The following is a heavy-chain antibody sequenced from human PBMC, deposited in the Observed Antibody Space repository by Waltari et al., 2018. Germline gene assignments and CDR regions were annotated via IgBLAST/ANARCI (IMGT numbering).Heavy chain of an antibody. V-gene: IGHV1-69*02. D-gene: IGHD5-12*01. CDR3: ARRVSTKGAFEV. CDR2: IIPMTGIT. Sequence: QVQLVQSGAEVKQPGSSVKVSCKSSGGPFSSVGLHWLRPAPGQGLEWMGKIIPMTGITDYEQKCQGRLRITADRSTTTGYMELRSLGSEDTAIYYCARRVSTKGAFEVWGRGTLVTVSP. CDR1: GGPFSSVG. J-gene: IGHJ3*01.